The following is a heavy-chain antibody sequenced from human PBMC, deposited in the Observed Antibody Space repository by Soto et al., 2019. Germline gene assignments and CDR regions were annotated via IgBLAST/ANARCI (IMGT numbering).Heavy chain of an antibody. CDR3: ARDLGSSSHYYYGMDV. CDR1: GFTFSSYS. V-gene: IGHV3-21*01. CDR2: ISSSSSYI. J-gene: IGHJ6*02. Sequence: PGGSLRLSCAASGFTFSSYSMNWVRQAPGKGLEWVSSISSSSSYIYYADSVKGRFTISRDNAKNSLYLQMNSLRAEDTAVYYCARDLGSSSHYYYGMDVWGQGTTVTVSS. D-gene: IGHD2-2*01.